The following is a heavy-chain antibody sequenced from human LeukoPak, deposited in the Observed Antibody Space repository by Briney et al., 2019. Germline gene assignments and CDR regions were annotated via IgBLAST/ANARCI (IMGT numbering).Heavy chain of an antibody. CDR2: ISYDGSNK. D-gene: IGHD5-12*01. V-gene: IGHV3-30-3*01. Sequence: PGGSLRLSCAASGFTFSTHAMHWVRQAPGKGLEWVEAISYDGSNKYYADSVKGRFTISRDNSKNTLYLQMNSLRAEDTAVYYCARDHSGYDLNLFDYWGQGTLVTVSS. J-gene: IGHJ4*02. CDR1: GFTFSTHA. CDR3: ARDHSGYDLNLFDY.